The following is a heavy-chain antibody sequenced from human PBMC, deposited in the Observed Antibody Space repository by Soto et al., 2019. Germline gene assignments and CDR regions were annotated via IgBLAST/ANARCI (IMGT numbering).Heavy chain of an antibody. J-gene: IGHJ2*01. V-gene: IGHV3-20*01. CDR2: INWNGGGT. CDR1: GFRFDEYD. Sequence: EVQLVESGGGVVRPGGSLRLSCAASGFRFDEYDMTWVRQAPGKGLEWVSGINWNGGGTAYADSVNGRVTISRGNAKNSLYLEMDSLRVEDTALYHCARGLKRGIVVTPLYFDLWGRGTLVTVSS. CDR3: ARGLKRGIVVTPLYFDL. D-gene: IGHD2-21*01.